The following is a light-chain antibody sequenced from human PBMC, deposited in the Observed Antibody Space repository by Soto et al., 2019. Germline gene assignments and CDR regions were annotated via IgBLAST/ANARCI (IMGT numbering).Light chain of an antibody. CDR2: EVT. Sequence: QSALTQPPSASGSPGQSVTIACTGTSSDVGGYNYVSWYQQHPGKAPKLMIYEVTKRPSGVPERFSGSRSGNTASLAVSGLQAEDEADYFCCSYAGSNTLVFGGGTKLTVL. V-gene: IGLV2-8*01. CDR3: CSYAGSNTLV. J-gene: IGLJ2*01. CDR1: SSDVGGYNY.